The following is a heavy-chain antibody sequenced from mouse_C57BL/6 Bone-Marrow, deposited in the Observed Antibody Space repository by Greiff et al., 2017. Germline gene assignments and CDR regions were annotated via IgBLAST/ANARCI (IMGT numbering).Heavy chain of an antibody. Sequence: VQLKESGAELVRPGASVKLSCTASGFNIKDDYMHWVKQRPEQGLEWIGWIDPENGDTEYASKFQGKATITADTSSTTAYLQLSRLTSEDTAVYYCGYGNAMDYWGQGTSVTVSS. J-gene: IGHJ4*01. D-gene: IGHD1-1*01. V-gene: IGHV14-4*01. CDR1: GFNIKDDY. CDR2: IDPENGDT. CDR3: GYGNAMDY.